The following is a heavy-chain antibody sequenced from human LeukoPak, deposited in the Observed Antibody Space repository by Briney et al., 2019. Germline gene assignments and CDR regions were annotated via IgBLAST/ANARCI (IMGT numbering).Heavy chain of an antibody. CDR1: GFTFSSYW. J-gene: IGHJ6*02. CDR3: AREQWLGSFYYYYYGLDV. V-gene: IGHV3-7*01. D-gene: IGHD6-19*01. Sequence: GGSLRLSCAASGFTFSSYWMSWVRQAPGKGLEWVANIKQDGSEKYYVDSVKGRFTISRDNAKNSLYLQMNSLRAEDTAVYYCAREQWLGSFYYYYYGLDVWGQGTTVTVSS. CDR2: IKQDGSEK.